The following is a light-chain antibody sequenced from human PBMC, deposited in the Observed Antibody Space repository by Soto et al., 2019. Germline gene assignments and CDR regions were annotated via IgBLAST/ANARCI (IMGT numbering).Light chain of an antibody. CDR3: QQYNSYSQT. J-gene: IGKJ1*01. CDR1: QSISSW. V-gene: IGKV1-5*01. CDR2: DAS. Sequence: DIPMTQSPSTLSASVGDRVTITCRASQSISSWLAWYQQKPGKAPKILIYDASSLESGVPSRFSGSGSGTECTLTISSLQPDDVATYYCQQYNSYSQTLGQGTKVDIK.